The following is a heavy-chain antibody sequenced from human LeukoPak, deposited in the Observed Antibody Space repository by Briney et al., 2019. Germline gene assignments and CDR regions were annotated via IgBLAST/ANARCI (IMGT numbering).Heavy chain of an antibody. D-gene: IGHD7-27*01. CDR1: GGSFSGYY. V-gene: IGHV4-34*01. J-gene: IGHJ6*03. CDR2: INHSGST. Sequence: SETLSLTCAVSGGSFSGYYWSWIRQPPGKGLEWIGEINHSGSTNYNPSLKSRVTISVDTSKNQFSLKLSSVTAADTAVYYCARGANWGLRDYMDVWGKGTTVTVSS. CDR3: ARGANWGLRDYMDV.